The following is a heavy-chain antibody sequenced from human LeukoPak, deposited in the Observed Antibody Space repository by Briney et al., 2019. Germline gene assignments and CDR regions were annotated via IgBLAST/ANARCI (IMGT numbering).Heavy chain of an antibody. CDR1: GFTVVDYA. V-gene: IGHV3-9*01. D-gene: IGHD5-24*01. Sequence: GRSLRLSCAASGFTVVDYAMHLVRQAPRVGLEWVSCINWNSGSIGYADCVRGRFTTSRDNAKNSLDLQMTSLRAEDTALYYCANSRGGRYNTRGDAFEIWGQGTMVTVSS. CDR2: INWNSGSI. J-gene: IGHJ3*02. CDR3: ANSRGGRYNTRGDAFEI.